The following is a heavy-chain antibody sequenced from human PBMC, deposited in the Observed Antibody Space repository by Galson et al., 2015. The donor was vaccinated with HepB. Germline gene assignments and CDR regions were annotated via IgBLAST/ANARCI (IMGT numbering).Heavy chain of an antibody. Sequence: RLSCAASGFTFSSYAMSWVRQAPGKGLEWVSAISGSGGSTYYADSVKGRFTISRDNSKNTLYLQMNSLRAEDTAVYHCAKENYDILTGYFGYWGQGTLVTVSS. CDR3: AKENYDILTGYFGY. CDR1: GFTFSSYA. D-gene: IGHD3-9*01. V-gene: IGHV3-23*01. CDR2: ISGSGGST. J-gene: IGHJ4*02.